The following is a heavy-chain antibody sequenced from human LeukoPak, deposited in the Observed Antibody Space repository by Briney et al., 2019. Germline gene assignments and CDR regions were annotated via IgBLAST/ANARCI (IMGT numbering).Heavy chain of an antibody. V-gene: IGHV3-66*01. CDR3: ARSNFVYYDSSNFDY. CDR2: IYSGGST. J-gene: IGHJ4*02. D-gene: IGHD3-22*01. CDR1: GFTVSSNY. Sequence: PGGSLRLSCAASGFTVSSNYMSWVRQAPGKGLEWVSVIYSGGSTYYADSVKGRFTISRDNSKNTLYLQMNSLRAEDTAVYYCARSNFVYYDSSNFDYWGQGTLVTVSS.